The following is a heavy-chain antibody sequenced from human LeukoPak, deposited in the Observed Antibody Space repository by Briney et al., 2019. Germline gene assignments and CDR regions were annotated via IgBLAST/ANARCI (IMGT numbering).Heavy chain of an antibody. CDR1: GYTFTTYW. Sequence: PGESLKISCKGSGYTFTTYWIAWVRQMSGKGLEWMGIIYPHDSDTRYSPSFQGQVTISADTSISTAYLQWSSLKASDTAIYYCARLQGAVTPTAIRAGPDSWGRGTPVTVSS. J-gene: IGHJ4*02. D-gene: IGHD2-21*02. CDR3: ARLQGAVTPTAIRAGPDS. CDR2: IYPHDSDT. V-gene: IGHV5-51*01.